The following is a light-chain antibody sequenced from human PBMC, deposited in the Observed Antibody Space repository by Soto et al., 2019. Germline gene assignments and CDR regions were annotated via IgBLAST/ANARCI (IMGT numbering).Light chain of an antibody. CDR1: QTVTSDY. Sequence: EIVLTQSPGTLSLSPGDRATLSCRASQTVTSDYLAWYQQRRGQAPRLLIYGSASRAAGIPDRFSGSGSGTDFPLTISSLEHEDFAVYYCHQYVTSPITFGQGTRLEIK. J-gene: IGKJ5*01. CDR3: HQYVTSPIT. V-gene: IGKV3-20*01. CDR2: GSA.